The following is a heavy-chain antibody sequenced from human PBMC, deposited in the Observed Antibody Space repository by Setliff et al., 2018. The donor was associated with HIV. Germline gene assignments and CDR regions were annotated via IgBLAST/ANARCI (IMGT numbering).Heavy chain of an antibody. CDR1: GFTFSTYS. J-gene: IGHJ3*01. CDR3: ATLSTGKDVYDV. V-gene: IGHV3-48*01. Sequence: GGSLRLSCVGSGFTFSTYSMSWVRQAPGKGLEWIAYIYTSSSTIHYGDSVKGRFTISRDNAKKTIYLQMKSLRPEDTAVYYCATLSTGKDVYDVWGQGTTVTVSS. D-gene: IGHD3-10*01. CDR2: IYTSSSTI.